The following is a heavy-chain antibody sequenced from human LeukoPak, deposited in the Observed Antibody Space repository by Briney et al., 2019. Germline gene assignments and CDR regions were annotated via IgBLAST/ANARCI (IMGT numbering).Heavy chain of an antibody. Sequence: GGSLRLSCAASGFTFSSYSMNWVRQAPGKGLEWVLSISSSSSYIYYADSVKGRFTISRDNAKNSLYLQMNSLRAEDTAVYYCARGLRFLEWSHQDAFDIWGQGTMVTVSS. CDR2: ISSSSSYI. J-gene: IGHJ3*02. CDR1: GFTFSSYS. D-gene: IGHD3-3*01. V-gene: IGHV3-21*01. CDR3: ARGLRFLEWSHQDAFDI.